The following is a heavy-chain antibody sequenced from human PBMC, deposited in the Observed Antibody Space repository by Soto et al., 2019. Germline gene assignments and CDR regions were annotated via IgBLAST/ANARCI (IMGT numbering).Heavy chain of an antibody. CDR1: GFTLSGYY. V-gene: IGHV3-11*01. CDR2: ISHSGSIK. Sequence: GGSLRLSCAASGFTLSGYYMTWIRQAPGKGLEWVSYISHSGSIKYYADSVKGRFAVSRDNAKNSLYLQMNNLRAEDTALYYCASDPYYYASEYWGQGILVTVSS. CDR3: ASDPYYYASEY. J-gene: IGHJ4*02. D-gene: IGHD3-10*01.